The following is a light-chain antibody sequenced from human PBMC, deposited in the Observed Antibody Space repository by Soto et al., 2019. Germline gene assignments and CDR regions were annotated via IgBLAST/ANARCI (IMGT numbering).Light chain of an antibody. J-gene: IGLJ1*01. CDR1: SSDVGGYNY. CDR2: DVS. V-gene: IGLV2-8*01. CDR3: SAYAGRNNFYV. Sequence: QSALTQPPSASGSPGQSVTISCTGTSSDVGGYNYVSWYQQHPGNAPKLIIYDVSRRPSGVPDRFAGSKSDNTASLTVSGLQADDEADYYCSAYAGRNNFYVFGTGTKLTVL.